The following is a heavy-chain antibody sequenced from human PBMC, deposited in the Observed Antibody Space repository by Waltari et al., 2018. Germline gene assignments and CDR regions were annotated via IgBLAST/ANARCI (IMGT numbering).Heavy chain of an antibody. CDR3: ARVAPNWSVDL. CDR2: VNSDGSGT. D-gene: IGHD5-12*01. V-gene: IGHV3-74*02. CDR1: GFTFSNYW. J-gene: IGHJ2*01. Sequence: EIQLVQSGGGLVQPGGSLRLSCAASGFTFSNYWMHWVRQPPGKGRVWLSRVNSDGSGTSYADSVKGRFSISRDNGKNTLYLQMNSLRAEDSGVYFCARVAPNWSVDLWGRGTLVTVSS.